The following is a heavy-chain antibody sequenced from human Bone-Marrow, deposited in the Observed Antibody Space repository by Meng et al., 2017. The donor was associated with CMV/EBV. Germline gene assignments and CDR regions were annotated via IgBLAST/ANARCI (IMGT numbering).Heavy chain of an antibody. V-gene: IGHV3-48*04. CDR2: ISSSSSTI. CDR1: GFTFSSYS. D-gene: IGHD4-23*01. J-gene: IGHJ4*02. Sequence: LSLTCAASGFTFSSYSMNWVRQAPGKGLEWVSYISSSSSTIYYADSMKGRFTISRDNAKNSLYLQMNSLRAEDTAVYYCARDGVVTPLAYWGQGTRVTVSS. CDR3: ARDGVVTPLAY.